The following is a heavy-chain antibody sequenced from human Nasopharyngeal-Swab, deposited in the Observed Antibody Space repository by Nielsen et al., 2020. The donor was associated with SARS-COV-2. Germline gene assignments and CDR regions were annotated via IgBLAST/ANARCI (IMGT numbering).Heavy chain of an antibody. Sequence: SLKISCAASGFTFDDYAMRWVRQAPGKGLEWVSGISWNSGSIGYADSVKGRFTISRDNAKNSLYLQMNSLRAEDTALYYCAKVYSGMGFGIPGPFDIWGQGTMVTVSS. CDR2: ISWNSGSI. CDR3: AKVYSGMGFGIPGPFDI. V-gene: IGHV3-9*01. J-gene: IGHJ3*02. D-gene: IGHD3-10*01. CDR1: GFTFDDYA.